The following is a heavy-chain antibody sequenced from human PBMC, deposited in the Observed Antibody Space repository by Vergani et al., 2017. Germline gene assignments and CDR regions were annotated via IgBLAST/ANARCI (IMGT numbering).Heavy chain of an antibody. CDR1: GFSFRNAW. J-gene: IGHJ6*02. Sequence: EVQLVESGGGIVKPGGSLRLSCVASGFSFRNAWMNWVRRTPGKGLEWVGRNKSTFDRGTTDYAAAVKGRFTISRDDSKNTLFLQMNGLKTEDIGVYYCTTDPLYCGDGSCYWLRDHHYYGMDVWGQGTTVTVSS. D-gene: IGHD2-21*01. V-gene: IGHV3-15*07. CDR3: TTDPLYCGDGSCYWLRDHHYYGMDV. CDR2: NKSTFDRGTT.